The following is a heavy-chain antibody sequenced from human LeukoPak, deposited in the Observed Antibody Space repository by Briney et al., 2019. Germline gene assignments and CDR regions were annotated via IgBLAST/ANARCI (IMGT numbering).Heavy chain of an antibody. J-gene: IGHJ3*02. CDR1: GFTVSSNY. Sequence: GGSLRLSCAASGFTVSSNYMNWVRQAPGKGLEWVSVIYSGGSTYYADSVKGRFTISRDNSKNTLYLQMNSLRTEDTAVYYCAKRYCSGGSCYSAFDIWGQGTMVTVSS. D-gene: IGHD2-15*01. CDR2: IYSGGST. V-gene: IGHV3-53*01. CDR3: AKRYCSGGSCYSAFDI.